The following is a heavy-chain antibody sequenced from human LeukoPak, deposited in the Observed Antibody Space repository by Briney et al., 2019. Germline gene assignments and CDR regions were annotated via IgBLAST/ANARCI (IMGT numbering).Heavy chain of an antibody. Sequence: GGSLRLSCAASGFTFTSYWMSWVRQAPGKGLEWVANITQDGSEKYYVDSVKGRFTTSRDNAKNSLYLQMNSLRAEDTAVYYSSLEGSSWYRYFQHWGQGTLVTVSS. CDR2: ITQDGSEK. J-gene: IGHJ1*01. CDR1: GFTFTSYW. D-gene: IGHD6-13*01. CDR3: SLEGSSWYRYFQH. V-gene: IGHV3-7*05.